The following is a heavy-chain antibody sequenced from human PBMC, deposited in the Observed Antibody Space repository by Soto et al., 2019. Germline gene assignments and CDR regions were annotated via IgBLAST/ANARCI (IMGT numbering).Heavy chain of an antibody. V-gene: IGHV3-53*01. CDR3: TSPPPDYYGMDV. J-gene: IGHJ6*02. CDR1: GFTVSSNY. Sequence: EVQLVESGGDLIQPGGSLRLSCAASGFTVSSNYMTWVRQAPGKGLEWVSVIYTGGSTYYADSVKGRFTISRDNSKNTLYLQMNSLRVEDTAVYYCTSPPPDYYGMDVWGQGTTVTVSS. CDR2: IYTGGST.